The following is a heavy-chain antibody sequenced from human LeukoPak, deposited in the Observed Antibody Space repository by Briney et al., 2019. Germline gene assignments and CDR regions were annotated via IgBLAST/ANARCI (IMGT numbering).Heavy chain of an antibody. Sequence: GGSLRLSCAASGFTVSSNFMSWVPQAPGKGLECDSSISVGGGDTFASDSVKGRFTITRENSKNTLYLQMTGLRVEDTAVYFCAKLNLGEMAYFDSWGQGTLVTVSS. J-gene: IGHJ4*02. CDR1: GFTVSSNF. CDR3: AKLNLGEMAYFDS. CDR2: ISVGGGDT. D-gene: IGHD3-16*01. V-gene: IGHV3-23*01.